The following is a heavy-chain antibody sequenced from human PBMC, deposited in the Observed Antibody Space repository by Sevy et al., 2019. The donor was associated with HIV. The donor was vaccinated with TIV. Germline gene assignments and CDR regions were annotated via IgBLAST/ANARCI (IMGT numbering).Heavy chain of an antibody. D-gene: IGHD3-9*01. CDR1: GLTLSSCV. V-gene: IGHV3-30*18. Sequence: GGSLRLSCAASGLTLSSCVMHWARQAPGKGLEWVAVISDDGSNKYYAESVKGRFTISRDTSKNTLYLQMNSVRAEDTAVYYCAKDFTGFYGMDVWGHGSTVTVSS. CDR3: AKDFTGFYGMDV. J-gene: IGHJ6*02. CDR2: ISDDGSNK.